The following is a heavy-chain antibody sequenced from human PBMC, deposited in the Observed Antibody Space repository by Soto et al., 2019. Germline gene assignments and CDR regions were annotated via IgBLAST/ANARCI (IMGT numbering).Heavy chain of an antibody. Sequence: GGSLRLSCVASGFLFDSSAMSWVRQAPGKGLEWVSGISDSGGTTYYAGSVRGRFTISRDNSKNTLYLHVDSLRADDTAVYYCAKEEIGDEAYFDYWAREAWAPAPQ. V-gene: IGHV3-23*01. CDR1: GFLFDSSA. CDR3: AKEEIGDEAYFDY. CDR2: ISDSGGTT. J-gene: IGHJ4*02.